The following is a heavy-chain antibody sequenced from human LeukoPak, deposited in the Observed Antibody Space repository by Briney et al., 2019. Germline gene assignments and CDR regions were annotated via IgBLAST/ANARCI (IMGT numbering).Heavy chain of an antibody. J-gene: IGHJ6*02. V-gene: IGHV3-30-3*01. CDR2: ISYDGSNK. Sequence: GGSLRLSCAASGFTFSSYAMHWVHQAPGKGLEWVAVISYDGSNKYYADSVKGRFTISRDNSKNTLYLQMNSLRAEDTAVYYCARTVVVTYYYGMDVWGQGTTVTVSS. CDR3: ARTVVVTYYYGMDV. D-gene: IGHD2-21*01. CDR1: GFTFSSYA.